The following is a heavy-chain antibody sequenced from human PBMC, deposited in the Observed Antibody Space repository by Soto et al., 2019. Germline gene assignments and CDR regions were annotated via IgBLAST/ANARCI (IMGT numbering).Heavy chain of an antibody. J-gene: IGHJ6*03. Sequence: GGSLRLSCAASGFTFSSYAMSWVRQAPGKGLEWVSAISGSGGSTYYADSVKGRFTISRDNSKNTLYLQMNSLRVEDTAVYYCARDLSWGSNWYYYMDVWGKGTTVTVSS. CDR1: GFTFSSYA. CDR2: ISGSGGST. D-gene: IGHD7-27*01. V-gene: IGHV3-23*01. CDR3: ARDLSWGSNWYYYMDV.